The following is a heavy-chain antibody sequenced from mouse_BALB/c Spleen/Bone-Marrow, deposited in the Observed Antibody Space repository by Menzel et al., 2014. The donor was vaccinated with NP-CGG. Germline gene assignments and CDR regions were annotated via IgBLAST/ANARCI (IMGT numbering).Heavy chain of an antibody. CDR1: GFTFSDYY. Sequence: EVKLVESGGGLVKPGGSLKLSCAASGFTFSDYYMYWVRRTPEKRLEWVATISDGGSYTYYPDSVRGRFTISRDNAKNNLYLQMSSLKSEDTAMYYCAREMAMDYWGQGTSVTVSS. CDR2: ISDGGSYT. CDR3: AREMAMDY. J-gene: IGHJ4*01. V-gene: IGHV5-4*02.